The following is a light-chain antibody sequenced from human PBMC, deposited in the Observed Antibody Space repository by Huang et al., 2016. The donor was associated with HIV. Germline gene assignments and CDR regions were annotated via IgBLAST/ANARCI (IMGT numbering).Light chain of an antibody. V-gene: IGKV3-15*01. CDR3: HQYNNWLLS. J-gene: IGKJ4*01. CDR2: GSS. Sequence: EIVMTQSPATLSVSPGERVTLSCRANRSVSTNLAWYQQRPGQAPWLLIYGSSTRAPGSPARFSGSGSGTDFSLTISSLQSEDFALYYCHQYNNWLLSFGGGTRVDI. CDR1: RSVSTN.